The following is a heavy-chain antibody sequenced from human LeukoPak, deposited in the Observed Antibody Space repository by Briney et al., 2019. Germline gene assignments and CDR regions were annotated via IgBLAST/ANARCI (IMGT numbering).Heavy chain of an antibody. Sequence: GGSLRLSCAASGFTFSSYSMNWVRQAPGKGLEWVSSISSSSSYIYYADSVKGRFTISRDNSKNTLYLQMNSLRAEDTAVYYCAKGADYDILTGYYYFDYWGQGTLVTVSS. CDR1: GFTFSSYS. D-gene: IGHD3-9*01. CDR3: AKGADYDILTGYYYFDY. V-gene: IGHV3-21*04. CDR2: ISSSSSYI. J-gene: IGHJ4*02.